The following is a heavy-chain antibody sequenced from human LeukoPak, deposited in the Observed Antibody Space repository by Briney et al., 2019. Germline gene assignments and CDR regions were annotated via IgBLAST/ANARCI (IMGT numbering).Heavy chain of an antibody. V-gene: IGHV4-34*01. CDR2: INHSGST. D-gene: IGHD5-18*01. J-gene: IGHJ4*02. CDR1: GGSFGGYY. Sequence: SETLSLTCAVYGGSFGGYYWSWIRQPPGKGLEWIGEINHSGSTNYNPSLKSRVTISVDTSKNQFSLKLSSVTAADTAVYYCARVRGYSYGYLDYWGQGTLVTVSS. CDR3: ARVRGYSYGYLDY.